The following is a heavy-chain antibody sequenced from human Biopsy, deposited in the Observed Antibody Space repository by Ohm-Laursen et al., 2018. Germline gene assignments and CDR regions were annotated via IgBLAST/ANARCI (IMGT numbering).Heavy chain of an antibody. Sequence: TPSLTCSVSGGSMTGYEWSWIRLAPGKGLEWIGYIYYSGGTKYNPSLASRVTISVDTSKNHFSLRLRSVTPADTAIYYCARDRGYYSDRTVPGYFDLWGRGTLVTVSS. CDR3: ARDRGYYSDRTVPGYFDL. V-gene: IGHV4-59*01. CDR1: GGSMTGYE. J-gene: IGHJ2*01. CDR2: IYYSGGT. D-gene: IGHD3-22*01.